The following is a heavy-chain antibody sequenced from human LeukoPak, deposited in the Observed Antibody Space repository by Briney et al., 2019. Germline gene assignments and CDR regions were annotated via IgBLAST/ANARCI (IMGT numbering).Heavy chain of an antibody. CDR3: AEGHSGSYSYFDY. CDR2: ISGSGTST. D-gene: IGHD1-26*01. Sequence: GGSLRLSCAASGFTFSSYAMSWVRQAPGKGLEWVSAISGSGTSTYYADSVKGRFTISRDNSKNTLYLQMNSLRAEDTAVYYCAEGHSGSYSYFDYWGQGTLVTVSS. J-gene: IGHJ4*02. CDR1: GFTFSSYA. V-gene: IGHV3-23*01.